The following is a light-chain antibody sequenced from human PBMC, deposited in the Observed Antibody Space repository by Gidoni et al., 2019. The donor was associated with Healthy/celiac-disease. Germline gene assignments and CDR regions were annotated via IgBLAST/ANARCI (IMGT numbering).Light chain of an antibody. CDR3: QQSYSTPRVT. CDR1: QSISSY. V-gene: IGKV1-39*01. Sequence: DIQMTQSPSSLSASVGDRVNITCRASQSISSYLNWYQQKPGKAPKLLIYAASSLQSGVPSRFSGSGSGTDFTLTISRLQPEDFATYYCQQSYSTPRVTFGQGTKLEIK. CDR2: AAS. J-gene: IGKJ2*01.